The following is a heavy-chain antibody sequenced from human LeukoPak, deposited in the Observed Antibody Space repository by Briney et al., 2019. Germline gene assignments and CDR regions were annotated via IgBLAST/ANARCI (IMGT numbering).Heavy chain of an antibody. Sequence: GGSLRLSCAASGFTFSSYSMNWVRQAPGKGLEWVSSISSSSSYIYYADSVKGRFTISRDNAKNSLYLQMHSLRAEDTAVYYCARVDWGSVYYCMDVWGKGTTVTVSS. D-gene: IGHD7-27*01. CDR3: ARVDWGSVYYCMDV. CDR2: ISSSSSYI. CDR1: GFTFSSYS. J-gene: IGHJ6*03. V-gene: IGHV3-21*01.